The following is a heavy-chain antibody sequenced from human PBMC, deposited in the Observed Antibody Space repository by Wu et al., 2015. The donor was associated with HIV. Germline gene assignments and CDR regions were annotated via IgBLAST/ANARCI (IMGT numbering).Heavy chain of an antibody. Sequence: QVQLVQSGAEVKKPGASVKVSCKASGYTFTSYGISWVRQAPGQGLEWMGWMNPKSGNTGYTQILQGRVTMTRNTSTTTAFLELRSLKFEDTAVYYCARGFGSGYYKRGMDVWGQGTTVIVSS. D-gene: IGHD3-22*01. CDR1: GYTFTSYG. CDR3: ARGFGSGYYKRGMDV. J-gene: IGHJ6*02. V-gene: IGHV1-8*02. CDR2: MNPKSGNT.